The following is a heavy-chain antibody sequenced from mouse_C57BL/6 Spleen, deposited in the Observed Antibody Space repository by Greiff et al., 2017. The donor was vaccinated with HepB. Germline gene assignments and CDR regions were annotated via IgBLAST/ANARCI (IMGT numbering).Heavy chain of an antibody. Sequence: QVQLQQSGPGLVAPSQSLSITCTVSGFSFTSYGVSWVRQPPGKGLEWLGVIWRDGRTNYHSALISRLSISKDNSKSQVYLKLNSLQTDDTATYYCAKTFPTTGGGTACAMDYWGQGTSVTVSS. J-gene: IGHJ4*01. CDR1: GFSFTSYG. D-gene: IGHD2-14*01. CDR2: IWRDGRT. CDR3: AKTFPTTGGGTACAMDY. V-gene: IGHV2-3*01.